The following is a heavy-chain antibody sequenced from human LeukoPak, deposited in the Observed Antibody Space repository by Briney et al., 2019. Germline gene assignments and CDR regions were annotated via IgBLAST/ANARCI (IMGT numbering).Heavy chain of an antibody. CDR1: GGSISSYY. CDR3: ARVSYDYGVFNYFDY. CDR2: IYYSGST. V-gene: IGHV4-59*01. Sequence: SETLSLTCTVSGGSISSYYWSWIRQPPGKGLEWIGYIYYSGSTNYNPSLKSRVTISVDTSRNQFSLKLSSVTAADTAVYYCARVSYDYGVFNYFDYWGQGTLVTVSS. D-gene: IGHD4-17*01. J-gene: IGHJ4*02.